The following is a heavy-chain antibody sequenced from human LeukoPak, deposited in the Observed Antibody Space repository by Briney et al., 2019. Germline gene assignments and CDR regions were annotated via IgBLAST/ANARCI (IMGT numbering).Heavy chain of an antibody. CDR2: IYYSGST. J-gene: IGHJ4*02. CDR3: ARLSGTRYYSDY. V-gene: IGHV4-59*01. CDR1: GGSISSYY. Sequence: SETLSLTCTVSGGSISSYYWSWIRQPPGKGLEWIGYIYYSGSTNYNPSLKSRVTISVDTSKNQFSLKLSSVTAADTAVYYCARLSGTRYYSDYWGQGTLVTVSS. D-gene: IGHD1-7*01.